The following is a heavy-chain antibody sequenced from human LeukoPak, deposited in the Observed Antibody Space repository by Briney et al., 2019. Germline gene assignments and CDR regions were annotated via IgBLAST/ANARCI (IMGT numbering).Heavy chain of an antibody. D-gene: IGHD6-19*01. V-gene: IGHV3-30*04. CDR1: GFTFSSYA. CDR2: ISYDGSNK. CDR3: AREYSSGFEYFQH. Sequence: GGSLRLSCAASGFTFSSYAMHWVRQAPGEGLEWVAVISYDGSNKYYADSVKGRFTISRDNSKNTLYLQMNSLRAEDTAVYYCAREYSSGFEYFQHWGQGTLVTVSS. J-gene: IGHJ1*01.